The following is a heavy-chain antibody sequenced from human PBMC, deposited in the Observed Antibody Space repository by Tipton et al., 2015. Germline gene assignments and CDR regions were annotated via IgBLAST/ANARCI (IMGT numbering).Heavy chain of an antibody. V-gene: IGHV3-30*03. Sequence: SLRLSCAASEFTLSNYAMHWVRQAPGKGLEWVAVMSYDGSYKFYADSVKGRFTISRDNSKNTLYLQMNSLSAEDTAVYYCARDVVVVAANGSEIDPWGQGTLVTVSS. CDR1: EFTLSNYA. J-gene: IGHJ5*02. CDR3: ARDVVVVAANGSEIDP. D-gene: IGHD2-15*01. CDR2: MSYDGSYK.